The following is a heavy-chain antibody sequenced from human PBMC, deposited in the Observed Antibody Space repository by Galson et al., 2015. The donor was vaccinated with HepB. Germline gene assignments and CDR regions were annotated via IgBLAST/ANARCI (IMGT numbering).Heavy chain of an antibody. CDR2: ISAYNGNT. Sequence: QSGAEVKKPGESLKISCKASGYTFTSYGISWVRQAPGQGLEWMGWISAYNGNTNYAQKLQGRVTMTTDTSTSTAYMELRSLRSGDTAVYYCARVPREYIAARPGGNFDYWGQGTLVTVSS. V-gene: IGHV1-18*01. J-gene: IGHJ4*02. D-gene: IGHD6-6*01. CDR1: GYTFTSYG. CDR3: ARVPREYIAARPGGNFDY.